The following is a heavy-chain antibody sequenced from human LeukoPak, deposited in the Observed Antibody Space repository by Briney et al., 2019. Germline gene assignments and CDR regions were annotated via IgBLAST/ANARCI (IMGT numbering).Heavy chain of an antibody. CDR2: ISVYNGNT. Sequence: GPVKVSCKASGYTFTSYGISWVRQAPGQGLEWMGWISVYNGNTNYAQKLQGRVTMSTDTSTSTAYMELRSLRSDDTAVYYCARGFSGSYHNWFDPWGQGTLVTVSS. D-gene: IGHD1-26*01. CDR3: ARGFSGSYHNWFDP. CDR1: GYTFTSYG. V-gene: IGHV1-18*01. J-gene: IGHJ5*02.